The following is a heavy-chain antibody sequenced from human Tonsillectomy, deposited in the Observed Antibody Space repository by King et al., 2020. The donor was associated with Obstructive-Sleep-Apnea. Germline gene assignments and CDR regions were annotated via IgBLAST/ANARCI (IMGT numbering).Heavy chain of an antibody. V-gene: IGHV4-38-2*02. CDR1: GYSISSGYY. CDR2: IYHSGST. D-gene: IGHD3-10*01. J-gene: IGHJ4*02. Sequence: QLQESGPGLVKPSETLSLTCTVSGYSISSGYYWGWIRQPPGKGLEWIGSIYHSGSTYYNPSLKSRVTISVDTSKNQFSLKLSSVTAADTAVYYCARDRPGGTMVRGVMEFDYWGQGTLVTVSS. CDR3: ARDRPGGTMVRGVMEFDY.